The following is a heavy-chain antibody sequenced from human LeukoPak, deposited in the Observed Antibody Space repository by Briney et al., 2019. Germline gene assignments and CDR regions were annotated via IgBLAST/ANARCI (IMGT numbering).Heavy chain of an antibody. D-gene: IGHD3-10*02. CDR3: AELGITMIGGV. V-gene: IGHV3-11*04. Sequence: GGPLRLSCAASGFTFSDYYMNWIRQAPGKGLERISYISNSGSTIYYADSVKGRFTISRDNAKNSLYLQMNSLRAEDTAVYYCAELGITMIGGVWGKGTTVTISS. CDR1: GFTFSDYY. J-gene: IGHJ6*04. CDR2: ISNSGSTI.